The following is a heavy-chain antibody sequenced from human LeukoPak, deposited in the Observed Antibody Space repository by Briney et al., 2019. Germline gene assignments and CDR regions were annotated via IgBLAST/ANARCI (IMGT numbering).Heavy chain of an antibody. V-gene: IGHV4-4*07. CDR1: GGSINNYY. D-gene: IGHD5-18*01. CDR3: ARGPDTRGYSYYFDY. Sequence: SETLSLTCTVSGGSINNYYWSWIRQPAGKGLEWIGRIYSSGSTNYSPSLKSRVTMSVDTSKTQFSLRLSSVTAADTAVYYCARGPDTRGYSYYFDYWGQGTLVSVSS. J-gene: IGHJ4*02. CDR2: IYSSGST.